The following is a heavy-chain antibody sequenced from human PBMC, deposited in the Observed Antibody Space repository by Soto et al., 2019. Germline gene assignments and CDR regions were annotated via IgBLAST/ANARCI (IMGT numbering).Heavy chain of an antibody. CDR2: IYYSGST. D-gene: IGHD3-10*01. CDR1: GGSISSGGYY. V-gene: IGHV4-31*03. J-gene: IGHJ6*02. Sequence: QVQLQESGPGLVKPSQTLSLTCTVSGGSISSGGYYWSWIRQHPGKGLEWIGYIYYSGSTYYNPSLKSRVTRSVDTSKNQFSLKLSSVTAADTAVYYCARDASGAYYYGMDVWGQGTTVTVSS. CDR3: ARDASGAYYYGMDV.